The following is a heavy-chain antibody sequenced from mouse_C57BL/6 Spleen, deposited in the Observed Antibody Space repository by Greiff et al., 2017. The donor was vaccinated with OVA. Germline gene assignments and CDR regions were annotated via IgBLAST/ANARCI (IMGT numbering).Heavy chain of an antibody. CDR2: LNPNNGGT. Sequence: VHVKQSGPELVKPGASVKMSCKASGYTFTDYNMHWVKQSHGKSLEWIGYLNPNNGGTSYNQKFKGKATLTVNKSSSTAYMELRSLTSEDSAVYYCAREAYGSSYFDYGGQGTTLTVSS. CDR3: AREAYGSSYFDY. CDR1: GYTFTDYN. V-gene: IGHV1-22*01. J-gene: IGHJ2*01. D-gene: IGHD1-1*01.